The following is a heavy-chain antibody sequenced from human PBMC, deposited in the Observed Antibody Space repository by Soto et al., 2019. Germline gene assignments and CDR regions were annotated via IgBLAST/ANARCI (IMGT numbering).Heavy chain of an antibody. V-gene: IGHV2-5*02. D-gene: IGHD3-10*01. J-gene: IGHJ5*02. CDR1: GFSLSTSGVG. CDR2: IYWDDDK. CDR3: AHSRITMVRGPPRWFDP. Sequence: GSGPTLVNPTQTLTLTCTFSGFSLSTSGVGVGWIRQPPGKALEWLALIYWDDDKRYSPSLKSRLTITKDTSKNQVVLTMTNMDPVDTATYYCAHSRITMVRGPPRWFDPWGQGTLVTVSS.